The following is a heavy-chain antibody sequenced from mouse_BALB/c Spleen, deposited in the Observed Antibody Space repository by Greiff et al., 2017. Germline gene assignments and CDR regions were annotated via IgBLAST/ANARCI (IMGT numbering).Heavy chain of an antibody. Sequence: QVQLQQSGPGLVAPSQSLSITCTVSGFSLTSYGVHWVRQPPGKGLEWLGVIWAGGSTNYNSALMSRLSISKDNSKSQVFLKMNSLQTDDTAMYYCARDNGHFDVWGAGTTVTVSS. V-gene: IGHV2-9*02. D-gene: IGHD3-1*01. CDR2: IWAGGST. CDR3: ARDNGHFDV. CDR1: GFSLTSYG. J-gene: IGHJ1*01.